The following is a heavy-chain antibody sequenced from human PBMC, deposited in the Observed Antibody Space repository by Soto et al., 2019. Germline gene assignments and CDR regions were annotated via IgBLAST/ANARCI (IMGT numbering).Heavy chain of an antibody. CDR1: GGTFNTYT. J-gene: IGHJ3*01. CDR2: IIPMLPVT. V-gene: IGHV1-69*02. CDR3: SIGSWSAETFDV. D-gene: IGHD2-2*01. Sequence: QVHLIQSGAEVKKPGSSVKVSCKAAGGTFNTYTLFWVRQAPGHGLEWMGRIIPMLPVTNSAQKFQGRLTLTAHKSTGTAFMELPSLTSGDTAGYYCSIGSWSAETFDVWGQGTMVTGSS.